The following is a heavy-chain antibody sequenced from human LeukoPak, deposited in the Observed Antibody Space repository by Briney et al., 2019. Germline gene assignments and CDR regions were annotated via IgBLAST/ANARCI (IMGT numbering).Heavy chain of an antibody. V-gene: IGHV1-2*02. CDR3: ARGWYDILTGYPTINWFDP. Sequence: ASVKVSCKASGYTFTGYYMHWVRQAPGQGLEWMGWINPNSGGTNYAQKFQGRVTMTRDTYISTAYMELSRLRSDDTDVYYCARGWYDILTGYPTINWFDPWGQGTLVTVSS. J-gene: IGHJ5*02. D-gene: IGHD3-9*01. CDR2: INPNSGGT. CDR1: GYTFTGYY.